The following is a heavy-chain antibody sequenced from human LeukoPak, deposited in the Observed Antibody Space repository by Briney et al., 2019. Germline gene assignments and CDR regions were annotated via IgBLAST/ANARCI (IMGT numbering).Heavy chain of an antibody. V-gene: IGHV3-23*01. CDR2: ISGSGNST. J-gene: IGHJ4*02. D-gene: IGHD3-3*01. CDR1: GFTFSSYA. Sequence: GGSLRLSCAASGFTFSSYAMSWVRQAPGKGLEWVSAISGSGNSTYYADSVKGRFTISRDISKNTLYLQMNSLRAEDTAVYYCAKEHDTIFGVVTQFDYWGQGTLVTVSS. CDR3: AKEHDTIFGVVTQFDY.